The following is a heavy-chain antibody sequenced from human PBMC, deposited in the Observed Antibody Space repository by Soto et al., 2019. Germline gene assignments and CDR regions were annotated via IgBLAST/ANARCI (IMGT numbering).Heavy chain of an antibody. J-gene: IGHJ3*02. V-gene: IGHV1-46*01. CDR3: ARAGSGYVSFVAFDI. CDR2: INPSGGST. D-gene: IGHD3-22*01. CDR1: GYTFTSYY. Sequence: ASVKVSCKASGYTFTSYYMHWVRQAPGQGLEWMGIINPSGGSTSYAQKFQGRVTMTRDTSTSTVYMELSSLRSEDTAVYYCARAGSGYVSFVAFDIWGQGTMVTVSS.